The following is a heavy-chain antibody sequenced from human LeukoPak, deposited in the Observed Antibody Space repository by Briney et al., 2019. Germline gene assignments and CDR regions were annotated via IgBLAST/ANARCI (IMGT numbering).Heavy chain of an antibody. D-gene: IGHD6-13*01. CDR1: GFTFSDYY. V-gene: IGHV3-11*04. Sequence: GGSLRLSCAASGFTFSDYYMSWIRQAPGKGPEWVSYISSSGSTIYYADSVKGRFTISRDNAKNSLYLQMNSLRAEDTAVYYCARDRWAAAASFDYWGQGTLVTVSS. J-gene: IGHJ4*02. CDR2: ISSSGSTI. CDR3: ARDRWAAAASFDY.